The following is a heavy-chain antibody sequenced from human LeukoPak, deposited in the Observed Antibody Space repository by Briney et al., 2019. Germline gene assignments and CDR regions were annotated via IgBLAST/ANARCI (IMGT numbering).Heavy chain of an antibody. CDR3: ARDPDY. J-gene: IGHJ4*02. Sequence: SETLSLTCTVSGGSIISTNYYWGGIRQPRGKGLDWIANIYYSGSTFYNPSLRSRVTMSVDTSKNQFSLKLSSVTAADTAVYCCARDPDYWGQGTLVTVSS. CDR2: IYYSGST. CDR1: GGSIISTNYY. V-gene: IGHV4-39*07.